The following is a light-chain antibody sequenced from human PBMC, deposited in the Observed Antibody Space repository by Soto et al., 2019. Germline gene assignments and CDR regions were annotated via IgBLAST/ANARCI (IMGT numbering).Light chain of an antibody. Sequence: QSVLTQPPSVSGAPGQRVTISCTGSSSNIGAHYDVHWYQQLPGTAPKLLIYGITNRPSGVPDRFSGSKSGTSASLAITGLQAEDEADYYCQSYDSSLCGAVVFGGGTKLTVL. V-gene: IGLV1-40*01. CDR2: GIT. J-gene: IGLJ3*02. CDR1: SSNIGAHYD. CDR3: QSYDSSLCGAVV.